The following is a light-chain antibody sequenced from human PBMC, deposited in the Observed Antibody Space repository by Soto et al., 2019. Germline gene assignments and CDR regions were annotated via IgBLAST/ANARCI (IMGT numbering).Light chain of an antibody. V-gene: IGLV1-40*01. CDR2: GNT. CDR3: QSYDNSLSGLYV. CDR1: SSNIGANSD. J-gene: IGLJ1*01. Sequence: QSALTQPPSVSGAPGQRVTISCTGSSSNIGANSDVHWYQQLTGAAPKLLIYGNTNRPSGVSDRFSASKSGTSASLATTGLQAEDEADYYCQSYDNSLSGLYVFGTGTKVTVL.